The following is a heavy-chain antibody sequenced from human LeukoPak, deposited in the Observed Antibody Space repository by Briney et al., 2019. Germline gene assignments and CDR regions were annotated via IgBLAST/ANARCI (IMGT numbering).Heavy chain of an antibody. D-gene: IGHD5-18*01. V-gene: IGHV4-59*01. CDR3: ARGQKYIYGYTVTELGSRYFDY. J-gene: IGHJ4*02. Sequence: SETLSLTCSVSGGSISSYYWSWIRQPPGKGLEWIGYIFYSGRTSYNPSLKSRVTISVDTSKNHFSLTLSSVTAADTAVYYCARGQKYIYGYTVTELGSRYFDYWGQGTLVTVSS. CDR1: GGSISSYY. CDR2: IFYSGRT.